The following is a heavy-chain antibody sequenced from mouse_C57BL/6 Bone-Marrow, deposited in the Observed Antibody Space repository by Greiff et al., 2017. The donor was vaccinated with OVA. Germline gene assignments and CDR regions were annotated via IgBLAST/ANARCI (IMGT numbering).Heavy chain of an antibody. CDR3: ARTYDDWFAY. D-gene: IGHD2-12*01. J-gene: IGHJ3*01. Sequence: VQLQQPGAELVMPGASVKLSCKASGYTFTSYWMHWVKQRPGQGLEWIGEIDPSDSYNNYNQKFKGKSTLTVDKSSSTAYMQLSSLTSEDSAVYYCARTYDDWFAYWGQGTLVTVSA. V-gene: IGHV1-69*01. CDR2: IDPSDSYN. CDR1: GYTFTSYW.